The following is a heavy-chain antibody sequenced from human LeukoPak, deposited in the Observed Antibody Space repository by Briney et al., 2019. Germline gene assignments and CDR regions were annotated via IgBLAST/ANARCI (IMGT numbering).Heavy chain of an antibody. CDR3: AKDLGSGSY. D-gene: IGHD3-10*01. V-gene: IGHV3-9*01. J-gene: IGHJ4*02. Sequence: GRSLRLSCAASGFTFDDYAMHWVRQAPGKGLEWVSGISWNSGSIGYADSVKGRFTISRDNAKNSLYLQMNSLRAEDTALYYCAKDLGSGSYWGQGTLVTVSS. CDR1: GFTFDDYA. CDR2: ISWNSGSI.